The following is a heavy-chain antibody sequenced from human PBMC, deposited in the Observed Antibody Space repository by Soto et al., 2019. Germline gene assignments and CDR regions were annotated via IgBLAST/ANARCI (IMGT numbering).Heavy chain of an antibody. V-gene: IGHV1-18*01. D-gene: IGHD3-9*01. CDR2: ISAYNGTT. J-gene: IGHJ5*02. Sequence: ASVKVSCRAAGGTFSSYAISWVRQAPGQGLEWMGGISAYNGTTNCAQELQGRVTMTTDTSTSTAYMELRSLRSDDTAVYYCAKCGSGRYFEPWGQGTLVTVS. CDR1: GGTFSSYA. CDR3: AKCGSGRYFEP.